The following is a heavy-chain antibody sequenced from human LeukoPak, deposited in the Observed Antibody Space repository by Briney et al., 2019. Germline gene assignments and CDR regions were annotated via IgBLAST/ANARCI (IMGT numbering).Heavy chain of an antibody. Sequence: SQTLSLTCTVSGGSISSGGYYWSWIRQHPGKGLEWIGYIYYSGSTYYNPSLKSRVTISVDTSKNQFSLKLSSVTAADTAVYYCARVGRKAPARYYDFWSGYYTRDYYYYMDVWGKGTTVAVSS. J-gene: IGHJ6*03. V-gene: IGHV4-31*03. D-gene: IGHD3-3*01. CDR3: ARVGRKAPARYYDFWSGYYTRDYYYYMDV. CDR2: IYYSGST. CDR1: GGSISSGGYY.